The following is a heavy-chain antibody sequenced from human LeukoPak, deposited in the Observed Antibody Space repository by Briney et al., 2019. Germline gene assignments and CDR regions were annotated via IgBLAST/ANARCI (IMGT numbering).Heavy chain of an antibody. V-gene: IGHV4-39*01. CDR3: ARIRAAAGSFDP. Sequence: SSETLSLTCTVSGGSISSSSYYWGWIRQPPGKGLEWIGSIYYSGSTYYNPSLKSRVTISVDTSKNQFSLKLSSVAAADTAVYYCARIRAAAGSFDPWGQGTLVTVSS. CDR2: IYYSGST. D-gene: IGHD6-13*01. CDR1: GGSISSSSYY. J-gene: IGHJ5*02.